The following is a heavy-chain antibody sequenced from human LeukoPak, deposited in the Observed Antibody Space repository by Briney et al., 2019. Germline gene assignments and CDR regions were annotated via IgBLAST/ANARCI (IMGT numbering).Heavy chain of an antibody. J-gene: IGHJ4*02. D-gene: IGHD6-19*01. V-gene: IGHV1-69*04. CDR2: IIPILGIA. Sequence: SVKVSCKASGYTFTSYGISWVRQAPGQGLEWMGRIIPILGIANYAQKFQGRVTITADKSTSTAYMELSSLRSEDTAVYYCARLSGAVAAPFDYWGQGTLVTVSS. CDR3: ARLSGAVAAPFDY. CDR1: GYTFTSYG.